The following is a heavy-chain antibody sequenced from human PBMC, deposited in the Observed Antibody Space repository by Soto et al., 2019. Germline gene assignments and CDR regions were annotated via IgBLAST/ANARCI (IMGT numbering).Heavy chain of an antibody. CDR2: IIPILGIA. CDR1: GGTFSSYT. J-gene: IGHJ4*02. CDR3: ARDAPCTDTAMASGDY. V-gene: IGHV1-69*08. D-gene: IGHD5-18*01. Sequence: QVQLVQSGAEVKKPGSSVKVSCKASGGTFSSYTISWVRQAPGQGLEWMGRIIPILGIANYAQKFQGRVTITADKSTSTAYMELSSLRSEDTAVYYCARDAPCTDTAMASGDYWGQGTLVTVSS.